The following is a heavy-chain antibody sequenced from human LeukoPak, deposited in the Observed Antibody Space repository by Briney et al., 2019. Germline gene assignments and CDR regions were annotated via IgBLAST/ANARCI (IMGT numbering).Heavy chain of an antibody. V-gene: IGHV4-39*01. J-gene: IGHJ4*02. CDR3: ARLGAGPTYYDFWSGYSSFYFDY. Sequence: SEALSLTCAVSGGSTSSSNYYWGWIRQPPGKGLEWIGGIHYSGNTYYSPSLKRRVTISIDTSKYQFSLKLSSVTAADTAVYYCARLGAGPTYYDFWSGYSSFYFDYWGQGTLVTVYS. D-gene: IGHD3-3*01. CDR1: GGSTSSSNYY. CDR2: IHYSGNT.